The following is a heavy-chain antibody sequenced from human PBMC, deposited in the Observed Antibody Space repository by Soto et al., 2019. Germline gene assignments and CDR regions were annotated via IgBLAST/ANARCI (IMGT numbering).Heavy chain of an antibody. CDR1: GGSFSGYY. CDR2: INHSGST. J-gene: IGHJ4*02. CDR3: AKLMSGYYGLDY. Sequence: QVQLQQWGAGLLKPSETLSLTCAVYGGSFSGYYWSWIRQPPGKGLEWIGEINHSGSTNYNPSLKSRVTISVDTSKNQFSLKLSSVTAADPAVYYCAKLMSGYYGLDYWGQGTLVTVSS. V-gene: IGHV4-34*01. D-gene: IGHD3-3*01.